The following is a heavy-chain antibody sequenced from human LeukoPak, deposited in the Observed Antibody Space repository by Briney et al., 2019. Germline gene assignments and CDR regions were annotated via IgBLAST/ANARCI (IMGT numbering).Heavy chain of an antibody. Sequence: SETLSLTCTVSGGSISSYYWSWIRQPAGKGLEWIGRIYTSGSTNYNPSLKSRVTMSVDTSKNQFSLKLSSVTAADTAVYYCARDWYRYYGSGSCREYAFDIWGQGTMVTVSS. J-gene: IGHJ3*02. V-gene: IGHV4-4*07. CDR2: IYTSGST. CDR3: ARDWYRYYGSGSCREYAFDI. CDR1: GGSISSYY. D-gene: IGHD3-10*01.